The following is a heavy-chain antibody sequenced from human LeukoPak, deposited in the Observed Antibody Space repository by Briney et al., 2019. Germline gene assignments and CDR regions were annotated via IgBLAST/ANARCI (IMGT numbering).Heavy chain of an antibody. CDR3: VKDLIAVERWGDY. CDR2: ISSNGGST. D-gene: IGHD6-19*01. Sequence: PGGSLRLSCSASGFTFSSYAMHWVRPAPGKGLEYVSAISSNGGSTYYADSVKGRFTISRDNSKNTLYLQMSRLRAEDTVVYYCVKDLIAVERWGDYWGQGTLVTVSS. CDR1: GFTFSSYA. V-gene: IGHV3-64D*06. J-gene: IGHJ4*02.